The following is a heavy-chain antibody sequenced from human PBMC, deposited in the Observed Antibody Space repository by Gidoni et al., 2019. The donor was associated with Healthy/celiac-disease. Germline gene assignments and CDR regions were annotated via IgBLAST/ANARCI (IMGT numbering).Heavy chain of an antibody. J-gene: IGHJ5*02. CDR2: IYYSGST. Sequence: QLQLQQSGPGLVKPSATPSLTCSVSGGSIRSSTYYWGWIRQPPGTGLECIGTIYYSGSTYYNPALKSRVTISVDTSKNQFSLKLSAVTAADTAVYYCARLPRLLWVGDGLDWFDPWGQGTLVTVSS. V-gene: IGHV4-39*01. CDR3: ARLPRLLWVGDGLDWFDP. D-gene: IGHD3-10*01. CDR1: GGSIRSSTYY.